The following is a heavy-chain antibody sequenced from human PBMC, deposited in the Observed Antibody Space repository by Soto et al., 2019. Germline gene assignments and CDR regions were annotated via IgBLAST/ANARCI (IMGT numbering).Heavy chain of an antibody. D-gene: IGHD2-2*01. J-gene: IGHJ6*02. CDR2: ISGSGGTT. Sequence: GSLRLSCAVSGCTFSGYAMSWVRQAPGKGLEWVAAISGSGGTTYYEYSPKVRITITRDNDKNKLYLQINSLKGNDTAVYYCAKSGGSSTNCHMSVHYYCGMDVWGQGTTVTVSS. V-gene: IGHV3-23*01. CDR1: GCTFSGYA. CDR3: AKSGGSSTNCHMSVHYYCGMDV.